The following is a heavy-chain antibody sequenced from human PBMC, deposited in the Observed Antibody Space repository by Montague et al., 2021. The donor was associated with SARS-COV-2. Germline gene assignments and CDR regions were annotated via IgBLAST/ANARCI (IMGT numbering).Heavy chain of an antibody. J-gene: IGHJ4*02. CDR2: IDWDDDK. CDR3: ARVTAGIAAYDY. V-gene: IGHV2-70*11. CDR1: GFSLSTSGMC. D-gene: IGHD6-25*01. Sequence: PALVKPTQTLTLTCTFSGFSLSTSGMCVSWIRQPPGKALEWLARIDWDDDKYYSTSLKTRLTISKDTSKNQVVLTMTNMDPVDTATYYCARVTAGIAAYDYWGQGTLVTVSS.